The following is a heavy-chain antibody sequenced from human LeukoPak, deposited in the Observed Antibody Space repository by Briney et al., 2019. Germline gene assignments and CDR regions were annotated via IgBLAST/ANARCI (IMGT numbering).Heavy chain of an antibody. J-gene: IGHJ6*02. Sequence: ASVKVSCKASGYTFTSYGISWVRQAPGQGLEWMGWISAYNGNTNYAQKLQGRVTMTTDTSTSTAYMELRSLRSDDTAVYYCARDDLPTAYYYGMDVWGQGTTVTVSS. CDR3: ARDDLPTAYYYGMDV. CDR1: GYTFTSYG. CDR2: ISAYNGNT. V-gene: IGHV1-18*01.